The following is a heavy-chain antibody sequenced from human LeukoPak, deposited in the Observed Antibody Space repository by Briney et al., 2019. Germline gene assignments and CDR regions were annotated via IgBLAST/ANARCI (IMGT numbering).Heavy chain of an antibody. Sequence: KPSETLSLTCTVSGGSVNSGSYYWSWIRQHPGKGLEWIGYIYYSGSTYYNPSLKSRVTISVDTSKNQFSLKLSSVTAADTAVYYCARGPPSLGGSGWYVYGMDVWGQGTTVTVSS. CDR2: IYYSGST. D-gene: IGHD6-19*01. CDR3: ARGPPSLGGSGWYVYGMDV. V-gene: IGHV4-31*03. J-gene: IGHJ6*02. CDR1: GGSVNSGSYY.